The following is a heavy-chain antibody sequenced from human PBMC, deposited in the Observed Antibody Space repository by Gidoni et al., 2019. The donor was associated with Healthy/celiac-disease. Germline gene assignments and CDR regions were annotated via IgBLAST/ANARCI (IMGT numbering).Heavy chain of an antibody. D-gene: IGHD3-10*01. CDR1: GYTFTGSY. J-gene: IGHJ6*02. CDR3: ARESGIGYYYYGMDV. V-gene: IGHV1-2*02. Sequence: QVQLVQSGAEVKQPGASVTVSCKASGYTFTGSYMHWVRQAPGQGLEWMGWINPNSGGTNYAQKFQGRVTMTRDTSISTAYMELSRLRSDDTAVYYCARESGIGYYYYGMDVWGQGTTVTVSS. CDR2: INPNSGGT.